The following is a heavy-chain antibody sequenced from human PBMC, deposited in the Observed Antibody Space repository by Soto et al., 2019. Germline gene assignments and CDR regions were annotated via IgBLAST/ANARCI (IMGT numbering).Heavy chain of an antibody. J-gene: IGHJ4*02. V-gene: IGHV3-23*01. D-gene: IGHD3-16*01. CDR1: RYTFKSHG. Sequence: PSETLSLTCVVSRYTFKSHGLSWVRQAPGKGLEWVSTIDSTGANTHYADSVRGRFTISRDNSRNTLHLQMHDLRADDTALYYCVSWVSAHFDYWGQGTPVTVSS. CDR2: IDSTGANT. CDR3: VSWVSAHFDY.